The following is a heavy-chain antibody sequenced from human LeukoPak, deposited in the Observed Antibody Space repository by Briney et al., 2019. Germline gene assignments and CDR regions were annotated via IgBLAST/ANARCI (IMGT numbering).Heavy chain of an antibody. D-gene: IGHD1-26*01. Sequence: ASVKVSCKGSGYTFTGYYMHWVRQAPGQGLEWMGWINPNSGGTNYAQKFQGRVTMTRDTSISTAYMELSRLRSDDTAVYYCARDQVGATLPDYWGQGTLVTVSS. CDR1: GYTFTGYY. CDR3: ARDQVGATLPDY. J-gene: IGHJ4*02. V-gene: IGHV1-2*02. CDR2: INPNSGGT.